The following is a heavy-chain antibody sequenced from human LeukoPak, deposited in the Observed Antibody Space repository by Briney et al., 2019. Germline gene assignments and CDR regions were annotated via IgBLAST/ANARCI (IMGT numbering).Heavy chain of an antibody. D-gene: IGHD3-10*01. Sequence: SETLSLTRAGYGGSFSGYYWSGIRQPPGKGLEWIGEINHSGSTNYNPSLKSRVTLSVDTSKNQFSLKLSSVTAADTAVYYCARGTIPMVRGVIGWFDYWGQGTLVTVSS. CDR2: INHSGST. CDR3: ARGTIPMVRGVIGWFDY. V-gene: IGHV4-34*01. CDR1: GGSFSGYY. J-gene: IGHJ4*02.